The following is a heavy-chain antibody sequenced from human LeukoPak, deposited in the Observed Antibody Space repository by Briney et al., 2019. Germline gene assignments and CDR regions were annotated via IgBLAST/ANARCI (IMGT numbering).Heavy chain of an antibody. D-gene: IGHD1-1*01. Sequence: SQTLSHTCAISGDSVSSSSATWSWIRQSPSSGLECLGRTYYRSQWYNDYAVSVRSRITINPDTSKNQFSLHLNSVTPEDTAVYYCARGWNYIDSWGQGTLVTVSS. CDR1: GDSVSSSSAT. J-gene: IGHJ4*02. CDR2: TYYRSQWYN. CDR3: ARGWNYIDS. V-gene: IGHV6-1*01.